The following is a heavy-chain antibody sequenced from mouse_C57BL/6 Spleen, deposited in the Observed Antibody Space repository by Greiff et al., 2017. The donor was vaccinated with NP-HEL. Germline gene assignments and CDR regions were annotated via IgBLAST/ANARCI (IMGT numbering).Heavy chain of an antibody. Sequence: VKLQESGAELVRPGTSGKVSCQASGYALTNYLIEGVKKGPGQGLEWVGGVNPGSGGTYYHEKFKGKATLTADKSSSTAYMQLSSLTSEDSAVYFCARGGDGYYKFAYWGQGTLVTVSA. J-gene: IGHJ3*01. D-gene: IGHD2-3*01. V-gene: IGHV1-54*01. CDR3: ARGGDGYYKFAY. CDR2: VNPGSGGT. CDR1: GYALTNYL.